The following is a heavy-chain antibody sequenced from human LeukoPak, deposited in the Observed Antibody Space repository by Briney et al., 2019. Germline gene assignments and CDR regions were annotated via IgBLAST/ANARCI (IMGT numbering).Heavy chain of an antibody. CDR2: ISAYNGNT. D-gene: IGHD3-9*01. Sequence: ASVKVSCKASGYTFTSYGISWVRQAPGQGLEWMGWISAYNGNTNYAQKLQGRVTMTTDTSTSTAYMELSRLRSDDTAVYYCARDFGYYDILTGYYLYYWGQGTLVTVSS. V-gene: IGHV1-18*01. J-gene: IGHJ4*02. CDR1: GYTFTSYG. CDR3: ARDFGYYDILTGYYLYY.